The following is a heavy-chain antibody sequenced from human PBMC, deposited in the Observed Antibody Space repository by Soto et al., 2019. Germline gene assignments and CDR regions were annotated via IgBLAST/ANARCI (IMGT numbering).Heavy chain of an antibody. CDR2: IYPGDSET. J-gene: IGHJ6*04. Sequence: XESLKIYRQAYGYKFNNYVVGWVRQRAGKGVEWMAFIYPGDSETRYSPSFHGQVTISVDTSITTAFLQWSSLKDSDTAIYYCARAQILSANFGRPDHRNGVDVWGEGTTVTVSP. D-gene: IGHD3-9*01. CDR1: GYKFNNYV. V-gene: IGHV5-51*01. CDR3: ARAQILSANFGRPDHRNGVDV.